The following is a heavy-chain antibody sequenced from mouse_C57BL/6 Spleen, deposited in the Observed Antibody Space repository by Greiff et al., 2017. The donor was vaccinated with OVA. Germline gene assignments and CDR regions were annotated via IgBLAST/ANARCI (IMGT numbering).Heavy chain of an antibody. CDR3: ARQGQLGRGFAY. D-gene: IGHD4-1*02. J-gene: IGHJ3*01. CDR2: IYPGSGNT. CDR1: GYTFTDYY. Sequence: QVQLQQSGAELVRPGASVKLSCKASGYTFTDYYINWVKQRPGQGLEWIARIYPGSGNTYYNEKFKGKATLTAEKSSSTAYMQLSSLTSEDSAVYFCARQGQLGRGFAYWGQGTLVTVSA. V-gene: IGHV1-76*01.